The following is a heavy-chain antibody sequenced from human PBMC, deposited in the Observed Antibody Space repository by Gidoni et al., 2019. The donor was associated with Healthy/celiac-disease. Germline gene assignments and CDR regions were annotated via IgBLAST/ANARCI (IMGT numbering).Heavy chain of an antibody. CDR2: IYHSGRT. CDR3: ARVTRGSYFPPIKDY. CDR1: GGSIISSNW. V-gene: IGHV4-4*02. D-gene: IGHD1-26*01. J-gene: IGHJ4*02. Sequence: QVQLQESGPGLVKPSGPLSLTCAVSGGSIISSNWWSWVRQPPGKGLEWIGEIYHSGRTNYNPSLKSRVTISVDKSKNQFSLKLSSVTAADTAGYYCARVTRGSYFPPIKDYWGQGTLVTVSS.